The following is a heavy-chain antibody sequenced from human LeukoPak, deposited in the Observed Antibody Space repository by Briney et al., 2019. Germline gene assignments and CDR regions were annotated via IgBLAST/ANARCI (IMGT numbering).Heavy chain of an antibody. V-gene: IGHV4-30-2*01. Sequence: PSETLSLTCAVSGGSISSGGYSWSWIRQPPGKGLEWIGYIYHSGSTYYNPSLKSRVTISVDRSKNQFSPKLSSVTAADTAVYYCASRLADYGMDVWGQGTTITVSS. CDR1: GGSISSGGYS. D-gene: IGHD2-21*01. CDR2: IYHSGST. CDR3: ASRLADYGMDV. J-gene: IGHJ6*02.